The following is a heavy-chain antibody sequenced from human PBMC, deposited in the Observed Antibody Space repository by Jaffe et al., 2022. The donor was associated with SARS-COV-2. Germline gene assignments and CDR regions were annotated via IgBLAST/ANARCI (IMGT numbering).Heavy chain of an antibody. CDR1: GYTLTELS. CDR2: FDPEDGET. D-gene: IGHD6-19*01. J-gene: IGHJ5*02. CDR3: ATEPSRGWLDSNWFDP. V-gene: IGHV1-24*01. Sequence: QVQLVQSGAEVKKPGASVKVSCKVSGYTLTELSMHWVRQAPGKGLEWMGGFDPEDGETIYAQKFQGRVTMTEDTSTDTAYMELSSLRSEDTAVYYCATEPSRGWLDSNWFDPWGQGTLVTVSS.